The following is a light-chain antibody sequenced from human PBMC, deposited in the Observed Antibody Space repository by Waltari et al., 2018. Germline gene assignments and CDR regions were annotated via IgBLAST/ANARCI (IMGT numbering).Light chain of an antibody. V-gene: IGLV1-44*01. Sequence: QSVLTQPPSESGTAGQRVTISCSGRTINRGRVVLKSYQQSPAKAPNPLIYRSAQRPPGVPDRFSGSKSGTSASLAISGLQSEDEADYYCAAWDDSLHGHWVFGGGTKVTVL. CDR2: RSA. J-gene: IGLJ3*02. CDR1: TINRGRVV. CDR3: AAWDDSLHGHWV.